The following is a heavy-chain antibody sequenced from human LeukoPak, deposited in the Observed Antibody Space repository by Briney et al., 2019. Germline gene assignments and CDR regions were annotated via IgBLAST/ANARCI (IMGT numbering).Heavy chain of an antibody. CDR2: IRYDGSNK. V-gene: IGHV3-30*02. J-gene: IGHJ6*03. Sequence: GGSLRLSCAASGFTFSDYGMHWVRQAPGKGLEWVAFIRYDGSNKYHADSVKGRFTISRDTSKNTLYLQMNSLRFDDTAVYYCVTGRTIFYYYMDVWGKGTTVTISS. CDR3: VTGRTIFYYYMDV. D-gene: IGHD3-3*02. CDR1: GFTFSDYG.